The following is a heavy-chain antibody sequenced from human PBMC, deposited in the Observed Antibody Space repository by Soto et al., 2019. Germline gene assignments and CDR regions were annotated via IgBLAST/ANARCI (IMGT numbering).Heavy chain of an antibody. CDR1: GFTFSSYG. V-gene: IGHV3-30*03. J-gene: IGHJ4*02. Sequence: GGSLRLSCAASGFTFSSYGMHWVRQAPGKGLEWVAVISYDGSNKYYADSVKGRFTISRDNSKNTLYLQVNSLRAEDTAVYYCATRGYKYYFDYWGQGTPVTVSS. CDR2: ISYDGSNK. D-gene: IGHD5-18*01. CDR3: ATRGYKYYFDY.